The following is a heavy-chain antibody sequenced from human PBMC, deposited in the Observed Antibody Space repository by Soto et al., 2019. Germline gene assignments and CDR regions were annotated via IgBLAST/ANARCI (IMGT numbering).Heavy chain of an antibody. Sequence: EVQLVESGGGLIQPGGSLRLSCEVSGFSVSGNYMSWVRQAPGKGLDWVSVIYSGGSRYYADSMRGRFTISRDESQNTLYLQMNNLRAEDTAVYYCARSMMVRGVLFDLWGRGSLVSVSS. J-gene: IGHJ4*02. V-gene: IGHV3-53*01. CDR3: ARSMMVRGVLFDL. CDR1: GFSVSGNY. D-gene: IGHD3-10*01. CDR2: IYSGGSR.